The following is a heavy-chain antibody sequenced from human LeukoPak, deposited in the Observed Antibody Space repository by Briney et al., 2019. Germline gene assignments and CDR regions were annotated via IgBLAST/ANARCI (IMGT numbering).Heavy chain of an antibody. CDR1: GGTFSTFG. J-gene: IGHJ5*02. CDR3: ARVVTPRYCSTPSCYWKGWFDP. V-gene: IGHV1-69*13. D-gene: IGHD2-2*01. Sequence: GASVKVSCKASGGTFSTFGISWVRQAPGQGLEWMGGIIPIFGIANYAQKFQGRVTITADESTGTAYMELSSLRSEDTAVYYCARVVTPRYCSTPSCYWKGWFDPWGQGTLVTVSS. CDR2: IIPIFGIA.